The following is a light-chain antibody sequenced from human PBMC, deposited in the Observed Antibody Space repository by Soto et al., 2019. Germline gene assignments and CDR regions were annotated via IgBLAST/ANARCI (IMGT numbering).Light chain of an antibody. V-gene: IGKV3-15*01. CDR2: GAS. Sequence: EIVMTQSPATLSVSPGGRATLSCRASQSVSSDLAWYQHKPGQAPRLLIYGASTRATGIPARFSGRRSGTEFTLTISSLQSVDFAVYYCQQYDNWPQTFGQGTKVDI. CDR3: QQYDNWPQT. J-gene: IGKJ1*01. CDR1: QSVSSD.